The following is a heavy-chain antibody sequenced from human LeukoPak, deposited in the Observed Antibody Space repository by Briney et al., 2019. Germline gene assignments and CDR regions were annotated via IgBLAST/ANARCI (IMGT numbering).Heavy chain of an antibody. V-gene: IGHV3-23*01. D-gene: IGHD6-13*01. J-gene: IGHJ4*02. CDR2: ISGSGGST. CDR3: AKLAAAGSTSINAYFDY. Sequence: GGSLRLSCAASGFTFSSYAMSWVRQAPGKGLGWVSAISGSGGSTYYADSVKGRFTISRDNSKNTLYLQMNSLRAEDTAVYYCAKLAAAGSTSINAYFDYWGQGTLVTVSS. CDR1: GFTFSSYA.